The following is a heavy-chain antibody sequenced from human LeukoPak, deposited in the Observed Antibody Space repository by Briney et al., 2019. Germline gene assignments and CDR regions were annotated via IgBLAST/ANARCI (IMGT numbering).Heavy chain of an antibody. J-gene: IGHJ4*02. CDR3: ARDLSGSLYCDY. CDR1: GGSISRSSYY. Sequence: SETLSLTCTVSGGSISRSSYYWGWIRQPPGKGLEWIGRLYPSGSSDYNPSLKSRVSISVGTSNNQFSLRVTSVTAADMAIYYCARDLSGSLYCDYWGQGILVTVSA. CDR2: LYPSGSS. V-gene: IGHV4-39*07. D-gene: IGHD3-10*01.